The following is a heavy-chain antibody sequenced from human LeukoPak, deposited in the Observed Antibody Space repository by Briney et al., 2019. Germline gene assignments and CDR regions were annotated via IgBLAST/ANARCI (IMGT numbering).Heavy chain of an antibody. J-gene: IGHJ6*03. CDR2: ISGSGGST. CDR1: GFTFSSYA. V-gene: IGHV3-23*01. CDR3: ARLYSGYDFYYYYYYMDV. Sequence: GGSLRLSCAASGFTFSSYAMSWVRQAPGKGLEWVSAISGSGGSTYYADSVKGRFTISRDNSKNTLYLQMNSLRAEDTAVYYCARLYSGYDFYYYYYYMDVWGKGTTVTISS. D-gene: IGHD5-12*01.